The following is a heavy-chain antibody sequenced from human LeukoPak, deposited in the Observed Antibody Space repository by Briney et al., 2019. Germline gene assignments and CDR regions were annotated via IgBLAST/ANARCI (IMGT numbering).Heavy chain of an antibody. CDR2: INNSGST. D-gene: IGHD2-2*01. CDR1: GGSFSGYY. J-gene: IGHJ5*02. Sequence: SETLSLTCAVCGGSFSGYYWRWIRQPPGKGLEWIGAINNSGSTNYNPSLKSRVTISVGTSKNQFSLKLSSVTAADTAVYYCAREGGSTSIDHHYNWFDPWGQGTLVTVSS. CDR3: AREGGSTSIDHHYNWFDP. V-gene: IGHV4-34*01.